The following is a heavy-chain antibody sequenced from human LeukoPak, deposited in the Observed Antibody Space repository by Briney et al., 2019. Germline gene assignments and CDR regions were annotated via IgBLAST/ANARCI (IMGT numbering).Heavy chain of an antibody. J-gene: IGHJ5*02. V-gene: IGHV1-2*06. D-gene: IGHD4-17*01. CDR3: AREFPKSLKYGGNWFDP. Sequence: ASVKVSCKASGYTFTGYYMHWVRQAPGQGLEWMGRINPNSGGTNYAQKFQGRVTMTRDTSTSTAYMELSRLRSDDTAVYYCAREFPKSLKYGGNWFDPWGQGTLVTVSS. CDR2: INPNSGGT. CDR1: GYTFTGYY.